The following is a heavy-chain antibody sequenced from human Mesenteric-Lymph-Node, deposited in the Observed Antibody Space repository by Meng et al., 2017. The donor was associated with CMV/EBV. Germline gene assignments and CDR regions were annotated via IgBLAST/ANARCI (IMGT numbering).Heavy chain of an antibody. CDR3: AKVYKREYDFWSGYQDY. D-gene: IGHD3-3*01. J-gene: IGHJ4*02. CDR2: ISYDGSNK. V-gene: IGHV3-30*04. Sequence: GESLKISCAASGFTFSSYAMHWVRQAPGKGLEWVAVISYDGSNKYYADSVKGRFTISRDNSKNTLYLQMDSLRAEDTAVYYCAKVYKREYDFWSGYQDYWGQGTLVTVSS. CDR1: GFTFSSYA.